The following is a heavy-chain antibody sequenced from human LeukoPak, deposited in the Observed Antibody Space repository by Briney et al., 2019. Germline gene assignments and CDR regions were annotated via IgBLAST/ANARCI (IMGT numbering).Heavy chain of an antibody. Sequence: PGRSLRLSCAASGFTFSSYGMHWVRQAPGKGLKWVAVISYDGSNKYYADSVKGRFTISRDNSKNTLYLQMNSLRAEDTAVYYCAKEPTSYYYYGMDVWGKGTTVTVSS. CDR1: GFTFSSYG. J-gene: IGHJ6*04. V-gene: IGHV3-30*18. CDR2: ISYDGSNK. CDR3: AKEPTSYYYYGMDV.